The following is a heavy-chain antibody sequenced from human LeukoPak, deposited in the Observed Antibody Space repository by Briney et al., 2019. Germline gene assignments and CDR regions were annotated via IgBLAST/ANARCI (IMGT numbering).Heavy chain of an antibody. D-gene: IGHD3-9*01. V-gene: IGHV3-30-3*02. CDR1: GFTFSTFA. CDR3: AKWEDYDILTGYYIGY. J-gene: IGHJ4*02. Sequence: PGGSLRLSCGASGFTFSTFAMHWVRRAPGKGLEWVAVISFDGSNKYFADSVRGRFTISRDNSKNTLFLQMDSLRAEDTAVYYCAKWEDYDILTGYYIGYWGQGTLVTVSS. CDR2: ISFDGSNK.